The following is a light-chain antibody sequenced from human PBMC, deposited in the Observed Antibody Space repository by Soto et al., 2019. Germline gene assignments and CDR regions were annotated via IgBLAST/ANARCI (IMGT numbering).Light chain of an antibody. V-gene: IGKV3-20*01. J-gene: IGKJ1*01. CDR1: QSIXKNY. Sequence: LTQSPGTLSLSPGDGATLPCRASQSIXKNYFAWDEQKPGRSLGLLINGASTRATGIPDRFSGSGSGTDFTLTISRLEPEYVAVYYCQQYEAVGTFGQGTKVDIK. CDR2: GAS. CDR3: QQYEAVGT.